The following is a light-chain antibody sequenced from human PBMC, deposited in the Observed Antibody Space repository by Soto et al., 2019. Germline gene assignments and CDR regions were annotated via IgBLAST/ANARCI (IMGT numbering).Light chain of an antibody. CDR1: SSDVGGYIY. Sequence: HSVLTQPASVSGSPGQSITISCTGTSSDVGGYIYVSWYQQHPGKAPKLMVFDVNNRPSGVSNRFSGSKSGNTASLTISHLQAEDDADYYCVSYTASASYVFGTGTKVTVL. CDR3: VSYTASASYV. J-gene: IGLJ1*01. CDR2: DVN. V-gene: IGLV2-14*01.